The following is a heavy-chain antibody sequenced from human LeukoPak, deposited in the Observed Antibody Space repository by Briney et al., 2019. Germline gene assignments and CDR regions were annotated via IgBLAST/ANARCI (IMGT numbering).Heavy chain of an antibody. CDR1: GFTFSSYS. V-gene: IGHV3-48*01. D-gene: IGHD3-16*01. Sequence: GSLXLSCAASGFTFSSYSMNWVRQAPGKGREGVSYISSSSSTIYYADSVKGRFTISRDNAKNSLLLKMNSLRAEDTAVYYCARALLWGMFTYDYWGQGTLVTVSS. J-gene: IGHJ4*02. CDR2: ISSSSSTI. CDR3: ARALLWGMFTYDY.